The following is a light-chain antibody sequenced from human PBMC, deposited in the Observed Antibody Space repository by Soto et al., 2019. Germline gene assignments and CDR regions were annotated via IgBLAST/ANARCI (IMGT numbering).Light chain of an antibody. CDR3: QQYGSSGT. CDR1: QSVSNNY. V-gene: IGKV3-20*01. Sequence: EIVLTQSPGTLSLSPGERATLASRASQSVSNNYLACYQQKPGQAPRRLFYGASNRATGIPDRFSGSVCGTDFPLTISRLEPEDFAVYYCQQYGSSGTVGQGTKVDSK. CDR2: GAS. J-gene: IGKJ1*01.